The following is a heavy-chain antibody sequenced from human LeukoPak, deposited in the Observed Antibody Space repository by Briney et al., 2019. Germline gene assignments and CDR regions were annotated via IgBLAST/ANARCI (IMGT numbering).Heavy chain of an antibody. CDR3: AGAPAGSMERLSPFDY. Sequence: SETLSLTCTVSGGSISSTSYYWSWIRQPAGKGLEWIGRIYASGSTTYNPSLKSRVTISLDTSKNQLSLNLRSVTAADTALYYCAGAPAGSMERLSPFDYWGQGTLVTVSS. V-gene: IGHV4-61*02. CDR1: GGSISSTSYY. J-gene: IGHJ4*02. D-gene: IGHD2-2*01. CDR2: IYASGST.